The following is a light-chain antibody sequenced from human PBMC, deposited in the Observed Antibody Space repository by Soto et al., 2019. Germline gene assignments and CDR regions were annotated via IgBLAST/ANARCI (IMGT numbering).Light chain of an antibody. CDR1: QGIRND. CDR3: LQDYNYPFT. CDR2: AAS. Sequence: AIQMTQSPSSLSASVGDRVTITCRASQGIRNDLGWYQQKPGKAPKLLIYAASSLQSGVPSRFRGSGSGTDFTLAISSLQPEDFATYYCLQDYNYPFTFGPGTKVDIK. J-gene: IGKJ3*01. V-gene: IGKV1-6*01.